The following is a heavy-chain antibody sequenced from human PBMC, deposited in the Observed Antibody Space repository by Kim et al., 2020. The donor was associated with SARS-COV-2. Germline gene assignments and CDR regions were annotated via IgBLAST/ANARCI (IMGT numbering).Heavy chain of an antibody. D-gene: IGHD3-10*01. J-gene: IGHJ4*02. CDR3: ARDFYYGSGSYSMGFDY. V-gene: IGHV1-69*01. Sequence: FQGRVTITADESTSTAYMELSSLRSEDTAVYYCARDFYYGSGSYSMGFDYWGQGTLVTVSS.